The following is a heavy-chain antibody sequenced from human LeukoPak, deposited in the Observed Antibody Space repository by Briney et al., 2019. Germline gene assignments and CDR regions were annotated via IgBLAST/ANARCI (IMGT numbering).Heavy chain of an antibody. CDR3: ARRKTYYYDSSGYFDAFDI. CDR1: GGSISSSSYY. D-gene: IGHD3-22*01. Sequence: PSETLSLTCTVSGGSISSSSYYWGWIRQPPGKGLEWIGSIYYSGSTYYNPSLKSRVTISVDTSKNQFSLKLSSVTAADTAVYYCARRKTYYYDSSGYFDAFDIWGQGTMVTVSS. CDR2: IYYSGST. J-gene: IGHJ3*02. V-gene: IGHV4-39*01.